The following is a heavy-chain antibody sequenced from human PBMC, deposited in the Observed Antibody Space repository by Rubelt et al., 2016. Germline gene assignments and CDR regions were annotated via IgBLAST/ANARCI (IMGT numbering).Heavy chain of an antibody. Sequence: QVQLVQSGAEVKKPGASVKVSCKASGYTFTSYGISWVRQAPGHGLEWMGWIRAYNGNTNYAQKLQGRVTMTTDTSTSTAYMELRSLRSDDTAVYYCASMYSSSWYRGGFDPWGQGTLVTVSS. V-gene: IGHV1-18*01. D-gene: IGHD6-13*01. J-gene: IGHJ5*02. CDR2: IRAYNGNT. CDR1: GYTFTSYG. CDR3: ASMYSSSWYRGGFDP.